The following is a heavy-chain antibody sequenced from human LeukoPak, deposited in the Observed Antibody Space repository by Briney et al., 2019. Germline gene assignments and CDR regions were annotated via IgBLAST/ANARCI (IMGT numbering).Heavy chain of an antibody. CDR2: ISVTGSNI. V-gene: IGHV3-23*01. CDR1: GFSFSGYA. CDR3: ARDWTRSVGSGLGRALMLVY. J-gene: IGHJ4*02. D-gene: IGHD3/OR15-3a*01. Sequence: GGSLRLSCTVSGFSFSGYAFTRVRQAPGKGLEFVSSISVTGSNIYYADSVKGRFTITRDNSKNTLDLQMNSLRSEDTAVYFCARDWTRSVGSGLGRALMLVYWGQGTLVTVSS.